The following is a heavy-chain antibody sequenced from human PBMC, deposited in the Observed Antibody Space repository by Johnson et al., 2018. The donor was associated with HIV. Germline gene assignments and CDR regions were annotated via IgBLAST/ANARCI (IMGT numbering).Heavy chain of an antibody. J-gene: IGHJ3*02. Sequence: VRLVESGGDLAEPGESLRLSCVASGFTFDDYGMNWIRQAPGKGLEWVSGINWNGGSTGYADSVKGRFTISRDNAKNSLYLQMNGLRAEDTALYYCARRINYDSSGVYLGDAFDIWGQWTMVTVSS. D-gene: IGHD3-22*01. CDR2: INWNGGST. CDR1: GFTFDDYG. CDR3: ARRINYDSSGVYLGDAFDI. V-gene: IGHV3-20*04.